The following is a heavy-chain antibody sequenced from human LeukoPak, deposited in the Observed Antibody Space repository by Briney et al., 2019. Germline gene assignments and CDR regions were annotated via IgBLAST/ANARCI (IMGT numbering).Heavy chain of an antibody. Sequence: SETLSLTCAVSGGSISSGGYSWSWIRQPPGKGLEWIGYIYHSGSTYYNPSLKSRVTISVDRSKNQFSLKLSSVTAADTAVYHCARGSSALDFDYWGQGTLVTVSS. D-gene: IGHD1-1*01. CDR3: ARGSSALDFDY. J-gene: IGHJ4*02. CDR2: IYHSGST. V-gene: IGHV4-30-2*01. CDR1: GGSISSGGYS.